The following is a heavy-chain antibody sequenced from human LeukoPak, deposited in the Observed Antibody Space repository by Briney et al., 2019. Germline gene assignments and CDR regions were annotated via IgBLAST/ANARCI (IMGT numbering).Heavy chain of an antibody. J-gene: IGHJ6*03. CDR3: AREFNDFWSGSHYYYYMDV. D-gene: IGHD3-3*01. V-gene: IGHV1-18*01. CDR1: GGTFSSYA. CDR2: ISAYNGNT. Sequence: ASVKVSCKASGGTFSSYAISWVRQAPGQGLEWMGWISAYNGNTNYAQKLQGRVTMTTDTSTGTAYMELRSLRSDDTAVYYCAREFNDFWSGSHYYYYMDVWGKGTTVTVSS.